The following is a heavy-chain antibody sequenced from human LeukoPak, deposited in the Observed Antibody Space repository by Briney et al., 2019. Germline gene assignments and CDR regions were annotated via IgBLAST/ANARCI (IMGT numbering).Heavy chain of an antibody. J-gene: IGHJ4*02. CDR2: FDPEDGET. CDR3: AREGGPYYDSSGYDVYYFDY. CDR1: GYTLTELS. V-gene: IGHV1-24*01. D-gene: IGHD3-22*01. Sequence: ASVKVSCKVSGYTLTELSMHWVRQAPGKGLEWMGGFDPEDGETIYAQKFQGRVTMTEDTSTDTAYMELSSLRSDDTAVYYCAREGGPYYDSSGYDVYYFDYWGQGTLVTVSS.